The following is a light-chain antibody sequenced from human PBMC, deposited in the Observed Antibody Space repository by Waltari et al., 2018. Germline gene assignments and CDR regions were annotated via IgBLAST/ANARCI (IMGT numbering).Light chain of an antibody. V-gene: IGKV2-28*01. CDR1: QSLRHTNGYNY. Sequence: DIVVTQSPLSLPVTPGEPASIPCRSSQSLRHTNGYNYLDWYLQKPGQSPQLLIYLGSNRAPGVPDRFSGSGSGTDFTLKISRVEAEDVGVYYCTQGLQTPVTFGGGTKVEIK. J-gene: IGKJ4*01. CDR2: LGS. CDR3: TQGLQTPVT.